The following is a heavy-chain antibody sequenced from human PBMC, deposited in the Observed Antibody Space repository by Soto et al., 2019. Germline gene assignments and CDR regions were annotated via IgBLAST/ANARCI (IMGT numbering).Heavy chain of an antibody. CDR3: AARDGSSWYWSFDY. V-gene: IGHV1-58*01. CDR2: IVVGSGNT. J-gene: IGHJ4*02. CDR1: GFTFTSSA. D-gene: IGHD6-13*01. Sequence: ASVKVSCKASGFTFTSSAVQWVRQARGQRLEWIGWIVVGSGNTNYAQKFQERVTITRDMSTSTAYMELSSLRSEDTAVYYCAARDGSSWYWSFDYWGQGTLVTVPQ.